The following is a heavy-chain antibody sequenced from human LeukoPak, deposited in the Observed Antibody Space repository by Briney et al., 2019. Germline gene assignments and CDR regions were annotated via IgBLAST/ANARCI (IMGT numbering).Heavy chain of an antibody. CDR2: ISSSSSYI. D-gene: IGHD3-22*01. J-gene: IGHJ4*02. CDR3: AGSTYYYDSSAPRY. Sequence: GGSLRLSCAASGFTFSSYSMNWVRQAPGKGLEGVSSISSSSSYIYYADSVKGRFTISRDNAKNSLYLQMNSLRAEDTAVYYCAGSTYYYDSSAPRYWGQGTLVTVSS. V-gene: IGHV3-21*01. CDR1: GFTFSSYS.